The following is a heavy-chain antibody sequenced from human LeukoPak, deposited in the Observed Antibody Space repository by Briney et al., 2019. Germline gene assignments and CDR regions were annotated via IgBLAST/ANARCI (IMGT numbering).Heavy chain of an antibody. D-gene: IGHD3-22*01. CDR1: GFTFSSHS. J-gene: IGHJ6*02. V-gene: IGHV3-48*01. Sequence: GGSLRLSCAASGFTFSSHSMNWVRQAPGKGLEWVSYISSSSSTIYYADSVKGRFTISRDNAKNSLYLQMNSLRAEDTAVYYCARDDSSGYPYGMDVWGQGTTVTVSS. CDR3: ARDDSSGYPYGMDV. CDR2: ISSSSSTI.